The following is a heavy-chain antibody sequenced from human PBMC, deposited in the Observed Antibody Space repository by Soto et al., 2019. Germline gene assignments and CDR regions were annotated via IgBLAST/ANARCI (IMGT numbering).Heavy chain of an antibody. D-gene: IGHD3-9*01. CDR2: IYYSGST. V-gene: IGHV4-59*01. J-gene: IGHJ3*02. Sequence: SETLSLTCTVSGGSISSYYWSWIRQPPGKGLEWIGYIYYSGSTNYNPSLKSRVTISVDTSKNQFSLKLSSVTAADTAVYYCARDNYDILTGYSYAFDIWGQGTMVTVS. CDR3: ARDNYDILTGYSYAFDI. CDR1: GGSISSYY.